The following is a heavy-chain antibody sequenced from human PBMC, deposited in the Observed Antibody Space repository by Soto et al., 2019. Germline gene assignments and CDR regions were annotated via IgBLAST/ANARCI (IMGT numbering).Heavy chain of an antibody. CDR2: IKGDGSAK. V-gene: IGHV3-7*05. CDR1: GFTFGNYW. J-gene: IGHJ3*02. Sequence: EVQLVESGGGLVQPGGSLRLSCAASGFTFGNYWMTWVRQAPGKGLEWVANIKGDGSAKSYLDSVRGRFTVSRDNAENSLFLQMNILRAEDTAIYYRARDVSPGSSGYYLEAFDIWGQGTMVTVS. D-gene: IGHD6-25*01. CDR3: ARDVSPGSSGYYLEAFDI.